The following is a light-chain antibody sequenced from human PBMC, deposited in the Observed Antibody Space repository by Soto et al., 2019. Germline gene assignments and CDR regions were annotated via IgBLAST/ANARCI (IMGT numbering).Light chain of an antibody. CDR3: QHYKKYSLT. Sequence: DIHLTQSPSTLSASVGDRITITCRASQSISRWLAWYQQKPGKAPKLLIYTTSSLESGVPSMFSGSGSGAEFNLNLSRLQPDYFTTYFCQHYKKYSLTFGQGTKVEIK. V-gene: IGKV1-5*03. CDR1: QSISRW. CDR2: TTS. J-gene: IGKJ1*01.